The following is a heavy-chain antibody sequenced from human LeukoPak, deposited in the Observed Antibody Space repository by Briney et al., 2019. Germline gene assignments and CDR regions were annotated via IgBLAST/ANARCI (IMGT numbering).Heavy chain of an antibody. CDR1: GFTFPNFA. CDR2: ITGTTGDT. J-gene: IGHJ3*02. V-gene: IGHV3-23*01. D-gene: IGHD1-1*01. CDR3: AKSQSPQWRRYDTYNDASDI. Sequence: GGSLRPSCAASGFTFPNFAMTWVRRAPGRGLEWVSGITGTTGDTNYADSVKGRFTISRDNSKNTLYLQMTSLRAEDTAIYYCAKSQSPQWRRYDTYNDASDIWGQGTMVTVSS.